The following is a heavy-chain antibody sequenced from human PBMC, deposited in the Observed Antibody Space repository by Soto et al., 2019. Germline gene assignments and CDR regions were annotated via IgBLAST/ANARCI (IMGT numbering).Heavy chain of an antibody. J-gene: IGHJ5*02. D-gene: IGHD2-15*01. V-gene: IGHV4-34*01. CDR2: INHSGST. Sequence: QVQLQQWGAGLLEPSETLSLTCAVYGGSFSGYYWSWIRQPPGKGLEWIGEINHSGSTNYNPSLKSRVTISVDTSKNQFSLKLSSVTAADTAVYYCARAKDIVVVVAATERSYNWFDPWGQGTLVTVSS. CDR3: ARAKDIVVVVAATERSYNWFDP. CDR1: GGSFSGYY.